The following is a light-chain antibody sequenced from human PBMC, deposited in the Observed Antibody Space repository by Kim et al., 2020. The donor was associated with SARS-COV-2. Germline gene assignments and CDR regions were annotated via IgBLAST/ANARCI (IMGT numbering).Light chain of an antibody. CDR3: QPDGNSPLVT. Sequence: PGEGATLSCRDSQSVSSNHLGWYQQKPGQAPRVLIYGTSIWPAGIPARFSGSGSGTDFTLTISRLEPEDCAVYYCQPDGNSPLVTFGPGAKGDIQ. V-gene: IGKV3-20*01. CDR1: QSVSSNH. J-gene: IGKJ3*01. CDR2: GTS.